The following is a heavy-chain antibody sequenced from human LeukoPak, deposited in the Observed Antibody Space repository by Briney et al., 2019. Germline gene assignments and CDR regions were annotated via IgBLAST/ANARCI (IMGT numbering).Heavy chain of an antibody. V-gene: IGHV4-31*03. Sequence: SETLSLTCTVSGASFNSDDQYWNWIRQSPGKGLEWIGSIHPSGMLYNNPSLESRVTMSRDTSKNQFSLNLNSVTAADTAVYYCARDTGGPNFDYWGQGTLVTVSS. D-gene: IGHD2-8*02. J-gene: IGHJ4*02. CDR2: IHPSGML. CDR3: ARDTGGPNFDY. CDR1: GASFNSDDQY.